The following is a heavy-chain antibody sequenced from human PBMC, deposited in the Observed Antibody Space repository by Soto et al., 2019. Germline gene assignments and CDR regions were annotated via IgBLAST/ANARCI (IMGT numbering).Heavy chain of an antibody. CDR2: ISSSSSYI. Sequence: GESLKISCAASGFTFSSYSMNWVRQAPGKGLEWVSSISSSSSYIYYADSVKGRFTISRDNAKNSLYLQMNSLRAEDTAVYYCARGPGIAVAGTSTNYYYYGMDVWGQGTTVTVS. J-gene: IGHJ6*02. V-gene: IGHV3-21*01. D-gene: IGHD6-19*01. CDR3: ARGPGIAVAGTSTNYYYYGMDV. CDR1: GFTFSSYS.